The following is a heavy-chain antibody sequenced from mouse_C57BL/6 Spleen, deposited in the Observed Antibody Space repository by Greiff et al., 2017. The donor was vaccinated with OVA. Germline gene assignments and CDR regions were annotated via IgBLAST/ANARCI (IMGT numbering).Heavy chain of an antibody. CDR3: ARKAPNWDWFAY. Sequence: VQLQQSGPELVKPGASVKISCKASGYTFTDYYMNWVKQSHGKSLEWIGDINPNNGGTSYNQKFKGKATLTVDKSSSTAYMELRSLTSEDSAVYYCARKAPNWDWFAYWGQGTLVTVSA. D-gene: IGHD4-1*02. CDR1: GYTFTDYY. CDR2: INPNNGGT. V-gene: IGHV1-26*01. J-gene: IGHJ3*01.